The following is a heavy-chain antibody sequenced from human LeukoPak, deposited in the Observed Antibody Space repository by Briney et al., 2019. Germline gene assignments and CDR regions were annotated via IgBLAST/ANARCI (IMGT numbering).Heavy chain of an antibody. J-gene: IGHJ4*02. Sequence: SETLSLTCTVSGGSISRGGYYWSWIRQHPGKGLEWIGYIYYSGSTYYNPSLKSRVTISVDTSKNQFSLKLSSVTAADTAVYYCASYWYSGKTFDYWGQGTLVTVSS. CDR1: GGSISRGGYY. CDR2: IYYSGST. CDR3: ASYWYSGKTFDY. V-gene: IGHV4-31*03. D-gene: IGHD1-26*01.